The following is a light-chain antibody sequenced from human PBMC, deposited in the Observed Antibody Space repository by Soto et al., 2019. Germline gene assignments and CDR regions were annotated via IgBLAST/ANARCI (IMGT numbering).Light chain of an antibody. V-gene: IGLV4-60*02. CDR3: ETWGSNTRV. Sequence: QPVLTQSSSASASLGSSVKLTCTLSSGHSSYIIAWHQQQPGKAPRYLMKLEGSGSYNKGSGVPDRFSGSSSGADRYLTISILQCEDEADYFCETWGSNTRVFGGGTKLTVL. J-gene: IGLJ2*01. CDR1: SGHSSYI. CDR2: LEGSGSY.